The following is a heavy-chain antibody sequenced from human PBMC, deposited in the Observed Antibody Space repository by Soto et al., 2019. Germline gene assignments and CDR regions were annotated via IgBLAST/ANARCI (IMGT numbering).Heavy chain of an antibody. D-gene: IGHD6-19*01. V-gene: IGHV4-39*01. CDR3: ARHSSGWSALDY. Sequence: QLQLQESGPGLVKPSETLSLTCSVSGGAFSTRNYYWGWIRQPPGKGLEWIGSIYYSGSAYYNPALKSRVTISVDTSKNQFSLKLDSVTAADTAVYFCARHSSGWSALDYWGQGTLVTVSS. CDR2: IYYSGSA. J-gene: IGHJ4*02. CDR1: GGAFSTRNYY.